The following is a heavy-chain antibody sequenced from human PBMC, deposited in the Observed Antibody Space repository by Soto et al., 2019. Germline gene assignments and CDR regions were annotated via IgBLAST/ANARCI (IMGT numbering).Heavy chain of an antibody. CDR3: AGGRWFGEPNWFDP. J-gene: IGHJ5*02. Sequence: QVQLQESGPGLVKPSQTLSLTCTVSGGSISSGGYYWSWIRQHPGKGLEWIGYIYYSGSTYYNPSLKSRVTISVDTSKNQFSRKLSSVTAADTAVYYCAGGRWFGEPNWFDPWGQGTLVTVSS. V-gene: IGHV4-31*03. CDR2: IYYSGST. D-gene: IGHD3-10*01. CDR1: GGSISSGGYY.